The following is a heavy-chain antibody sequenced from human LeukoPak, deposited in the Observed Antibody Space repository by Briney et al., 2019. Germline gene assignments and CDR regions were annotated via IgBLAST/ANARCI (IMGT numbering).Heavy chain of an antibody. CDR3: AKDRKLFYGDYSRLDFDY. D-gene: IGHD4-17*01. CDR1: GFTFSSYS. V-gene: IGHV3-21*01. Sequence: GGSLRLSCAASGFTFSSYSMNWVRQAPGKGLEWVSSISGSSSYIYYADSVKGRFTVSRDNAKNSLYLQLNSLRAEDTAVYYCAKDRKLFYGDYSRLDFDYWGQGTLVTVSS. CDR2: ISGSSSYI. J-gene: IGHJ4*02.